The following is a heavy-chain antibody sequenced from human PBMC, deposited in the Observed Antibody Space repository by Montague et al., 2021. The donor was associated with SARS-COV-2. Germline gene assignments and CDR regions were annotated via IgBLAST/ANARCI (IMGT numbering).Heavy chain of an antibody. CDR2: IYYSGST. CDR1: GGPISSGGYY. CDR3: ASTYGGNLGYYYYYMDV. D-gene: IGHD4-23*01. V-gene: IGHV4-31*03. Sequence: TLSLTYTVSGGPISSGGYYWSWIRQHPGKGLEWIGYIYYSGSTYYNPSLKSRVTLSVDTSKNQFSLKLSSVTAADTAVYYGASTYGGNLGYYYYYMDVWGKGTTATVSS. J-gene: IGHJ6*03.